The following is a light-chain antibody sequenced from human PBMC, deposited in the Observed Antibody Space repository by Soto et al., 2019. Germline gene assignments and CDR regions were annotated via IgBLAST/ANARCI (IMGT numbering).Light chain of an antibody. Sequence: QSVLTQPASVSGSPGQSITVSCTGTYSDIGAYDSVSWYHHLPGRAPKLLIYGVDRRPSGISYRFSASKSGNTASLTISGLQAEDEADYYCTSYTTATTYVFGTGTKVTVL. CDR1: YSDIGAYDS. CDR2: GVD. V-gene: IGLV2-14*01. CDR3: TSYTTATTYV. J-gene: IGLJ1*01.